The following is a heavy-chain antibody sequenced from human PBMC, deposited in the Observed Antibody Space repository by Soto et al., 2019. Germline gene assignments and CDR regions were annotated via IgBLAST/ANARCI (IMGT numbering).Heavy chain of an antibody. Sequence: SETLSLTCAVYGGSFSGYYWSGIRQPPGKGLEWIGEINHSGSTNYNPSLKSRVTISVDTSKNQFSLKLSSVTAADTAVYYCAGGLWFGELWSHGTLVTVSS. CDR1: GGSFSGYY. D-gene: IGHD3-10*01. CDR2: INHSGST. V-gene: IGHV4-34*01. J-gene: IGHJ4*01. CDR3: AGGLWFGEL.